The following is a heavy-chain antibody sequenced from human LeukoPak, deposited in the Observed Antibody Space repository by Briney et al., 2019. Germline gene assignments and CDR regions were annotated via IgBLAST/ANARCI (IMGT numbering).Heavy chain of an antibody. CDR3: AKRYNSEYLAPVQN. V-gene: IGHV3-53*01. Sequence: PGRSLRLSCAASGFTVSSNYMSWVRQAPGKGLEWVSVIYSGGSTYYADSVKGRFTISRDNSKNTLYLQMNSLRAEDTAVYYCAKRYNSEYLAPVQNWGQGTLVTVSS. CDR2: IYSGGST. D-gene: IGHD1-1*01. CDR1: GFTVSSNY. J-gene: IGHJ4*02.